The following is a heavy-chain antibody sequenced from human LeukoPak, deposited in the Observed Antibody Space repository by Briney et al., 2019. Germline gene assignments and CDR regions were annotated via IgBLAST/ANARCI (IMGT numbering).Heavy chain of an antibody. Sequence: GGSLRLSCAASGFDIRGHNMHWVRQAPGKGLEWVSFIQHGAGAKWYVDSVKGRFTVSRDNSKNTLDLQMNSLRIEDTALYYCAKDFGSGRYAFDIWGQGTIVTVSS. CDR3: AKDFGSGRYAFDI. D-gene: IGHD3-10*01. CDR2: IQHGAGAK. J-gene: IGHJ3*02. CDR1: GFDIRGHN. V-gene: IGHV3-30*02.